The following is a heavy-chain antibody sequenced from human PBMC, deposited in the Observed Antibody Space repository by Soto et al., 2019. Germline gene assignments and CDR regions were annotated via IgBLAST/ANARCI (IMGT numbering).Heavy chain of an antibody. V-gene: IGHV5-51*01. J-gene: IGHJ5*02. CDR3: ARGYSGYDRVGYWFDP. CDR1: GHSFTSYS. D-gene: IGHD5-12*01. Sequence: GASVTISCKGCGHSFTSYSIGWVRQMPVKGLEWMGIIYPGDSDTRYSPSLQGQVTISAGKSISTAYLQWSSLKALDTAMYYCARGYSGYDRVGYWFDPLGQGTLVTASS. CDR2: IYPGDSDT.